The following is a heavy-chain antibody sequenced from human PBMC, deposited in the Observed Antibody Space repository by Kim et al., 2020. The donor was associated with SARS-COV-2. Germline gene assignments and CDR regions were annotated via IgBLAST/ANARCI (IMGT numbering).Heavy chain of an antibody. Sequence: QKFQGRVTITADKSTSTAYMALSSLRSEDTAVYYCARALPVLYSYGSGYWGQGTLVTVSS. J-gene: IGHJ4*02. CDR3: ARALPVLYSYGSGY. V-gene: IGHV1-69*04. D-gene: IGHD5-18*01.